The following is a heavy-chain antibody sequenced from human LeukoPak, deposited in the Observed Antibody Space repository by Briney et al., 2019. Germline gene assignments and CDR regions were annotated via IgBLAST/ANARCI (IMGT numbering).Heavy chain of an antibody. Sequence: GASVKVSCKASGYTFTGYYMHWVRQAPGQGLEWMGWINPNSGGTNYAQKFQGRVTMTRDTSISTAYMELSRLRSDDTAVYYCAREVNTMVRGVIGGYFDCWGQGTLVTVSS. CDR2: INPNSGGT. CDR1: GYTFTGYY. V-gene: IGHV1-2*02. D-gene: IGHD3-10*01. CDR3: AREVNTMVRGVIGGYFDC. J-gene: IGHJ4*02.